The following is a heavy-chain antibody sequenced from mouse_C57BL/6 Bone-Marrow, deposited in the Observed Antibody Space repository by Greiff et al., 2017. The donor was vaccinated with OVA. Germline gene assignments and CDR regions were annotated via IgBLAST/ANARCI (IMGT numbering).Heavy chain of an antibody. CDR2: IDPSDSET. D-gene: IGHD1-1*01. V-gene: IGHV1-52*01. CDR3: ARRGSSSWFAY. J-gene: IGHJ3*01. CDR1: GYTFTSYW. Sequence: QVQLPQPGAELVRPGSSVTLSCKASGYTFTSYWMHWVKQRPIQGLEWIGNIDPSDSETHYNQKFKDKATLTVDKSSSTAYMQLSSLTSEDSAVYYCARRGSSSWFAYWGQGTLVTVSA.